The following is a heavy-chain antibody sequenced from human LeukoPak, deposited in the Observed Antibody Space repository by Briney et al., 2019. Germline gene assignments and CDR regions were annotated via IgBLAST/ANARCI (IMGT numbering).Heavy chain of an antibody. V-gene: IGHV3-23*01. CDR2: ISGSGGRT. CDR3: AKDRANVEVPARGDD. CDR1: GFTFSSYA. J-gene: IGHJ4*02. D-gene: IGHD2-2*01. Sequence: GGSLRLSCAASGFTFSSYAMSWVRQAPGKGLEWVSAISGSGGRTYYADSVKGRFTISRDNSKNPQYLQMNSLRAADTAGYNCAKDRANVEVPARGDDWGQGTLVTVSS.